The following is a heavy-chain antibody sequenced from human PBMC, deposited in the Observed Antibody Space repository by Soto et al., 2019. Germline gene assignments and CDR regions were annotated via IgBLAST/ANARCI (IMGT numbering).Heavy chain of an antibody. Sequence: EVQLLESGGGLVQPGGSLRLSCAASGFTFSSYAMSWVRQAPGKGLEWVSAISGSGGSTYYADSVKGRFTISRYNSKNTLCLQMNSLRAEDTAVYYCAKVPDYDYIWGSYRFDVWGQGTLVTVSS. CDR2: ISGSGGST. CDR1: GFTFSSYA. J-gene: IGHJ4*02. D-gene: IGHD3-16*02. V-gene: IGHV3-23*01. CDR3: AKVPDYDYIWGSYRFDV.